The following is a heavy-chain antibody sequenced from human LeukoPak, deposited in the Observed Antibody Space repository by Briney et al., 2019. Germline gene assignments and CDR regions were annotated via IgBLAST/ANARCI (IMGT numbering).Heavy chain of an antibody. V-gene: IGHV3-11*06. D-gene: IGHD6-13*01. CDR1: GFTFSDYY. CDR3: ARVIAAAGTGAFDI. CDR2: ISSSSSYT. Sequence: GGSLRLSCAASGFTFSDYYMSWIRQAPGKGLEWVSYISSSSSYTNYADSVKGRFTISRDNTKNSLYLQMNSLRAEDTAVYYCARVIAAAGTGAFDIWGQGTMVTVSS. J-gene: IGHJ3*02.